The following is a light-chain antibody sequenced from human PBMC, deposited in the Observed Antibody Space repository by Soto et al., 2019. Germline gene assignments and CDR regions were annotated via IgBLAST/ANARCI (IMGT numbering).Light chain of an antibody. CDR2: GTS. J-gene: IGKJ1*01. CDR1: QSVSSSY. Sequence: EIVLTQSPGTLSLSPGERATLSCRASQSVSSSYLAWYQQKPGQAPRLLIYGTSSRATAIPDRFSRSGSGTDFTLTISRLEPEDFAVYYCQQYGSPSWTFGQGTKVEIK. CDR3: QQYGSPSWT. V-gene: IGKV3-20*01.